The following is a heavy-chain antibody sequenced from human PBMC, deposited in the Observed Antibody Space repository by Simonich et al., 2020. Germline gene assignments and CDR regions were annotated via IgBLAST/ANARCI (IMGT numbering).Heavy chain of an antibody. V-gene: IGHV3-13*01. CDR3: ARGGYSGSYNWFDP. CDR2: IGTAGDT. CDR1: GFTFSSYD. J-gene: IGHJ5*02. Sequence: EVQLVESGGGLVQPGGSLRLSCAASGFTFSSYDMHWVRQATGKGLEGVPAIGTAGDTYYPGSVKGRFTISRENAKNSLYLQMNSLRAGDTAVYYCARGGYSGSYNWFDPWGQGTLVTVSS. D-gene: IGHD1-26*01.